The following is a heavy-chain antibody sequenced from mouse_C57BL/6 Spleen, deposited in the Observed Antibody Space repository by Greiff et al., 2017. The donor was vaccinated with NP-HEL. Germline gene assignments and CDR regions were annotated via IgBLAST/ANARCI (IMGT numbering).Heavy chain of an antibody. V-gene: IGHV5-12*01. CDR2: ISNGGGST. CDR1: GFTFSDYY. D-gene: IGHD1-1*01. Sequence: EVKLMESGGGLVQPGGSLKLSCAASGFTFSDYYMYWVRQTPEKRLEWVAYISNGGGSTYYPDTVKGRFTISRDNAKNTLYLQMSRLKSEDTAMYYCASYYYGSSYEGYFDVWGTGTTVTVSS. J-gene: IGHJ1*03. CDR3: ASYYYGSSYEGYFDV.